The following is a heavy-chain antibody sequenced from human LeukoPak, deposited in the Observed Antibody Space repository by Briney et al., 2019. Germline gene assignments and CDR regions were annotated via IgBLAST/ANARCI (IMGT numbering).Heavy chain of an antibody. CDR2: ISGSGDNT. Sequence: PGGSLRLSCAASGFTFSSYAMTWVRQAPGKGLDWVSAISGSGDNTYYADSVKGRFTISRDNSKNTLYLQMNSLGAEDTAVYNCAKGDGSSSWYPYSMDVWGQGTTVTVSS. CDR3: AKGDGSSSWYPYSMDV. CDR1: GFTFSSYA. D-gene: IGHD6-13*01. V-gene: IGHV3-23*01. J-gene: IGHJ6*02.